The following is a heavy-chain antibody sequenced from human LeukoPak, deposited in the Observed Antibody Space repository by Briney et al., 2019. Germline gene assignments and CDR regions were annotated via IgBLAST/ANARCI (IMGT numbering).Heavy chain of an antibody. V-gene: IGHV4-34*01. CDR1: GGSFSGYY. Sequence: SETLSLTCAVYGGSFSGYYWSWIRQPPGKGLEWIGEINHSGSTNYNPSLKSRVTISVDTSKNQSSLKLSSVTAADTAVYYCARAGAFSPRGYCSSTSCYAFDYWGQGTLVTVSS. J-gene: IGHJ4*02. CDR3: ARAGAFSPRGYCSSTSCYAFDY. CDR2: INHSGST. D-gene: IGHD2-2*01.